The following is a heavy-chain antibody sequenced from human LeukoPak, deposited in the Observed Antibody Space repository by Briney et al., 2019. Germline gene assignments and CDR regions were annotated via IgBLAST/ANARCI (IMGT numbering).Heavy chain of an antibody. Sequence: GGSLRLSCAASGFTFRRYEMNWVRQAPGKGLDWVSYISSSGTTVYYADSVKGRFTVSRDNAKNSLYLRMNSLRAEDTAVYYCARSIKGDSDHWGQGTLVTVSS. CDR1: GFTFRRYE. CDR2: ISSSGTTV. D-gene: IGHD3-10*01. J-gene: IGHJ4*02. V-gene: IGHV3-48*03. CDR3: ARSIKGDSDH.